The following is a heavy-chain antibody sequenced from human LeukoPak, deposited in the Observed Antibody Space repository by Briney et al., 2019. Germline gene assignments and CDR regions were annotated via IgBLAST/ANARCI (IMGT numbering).Heavy chain of an antibody. CDR2: ISYDGSNK. CDR3: ARIGRYDSSGYYGAFDY. CDR1: GFTFSSYA. J-gene: IGHJ4*02. Sequence: TGGSLRLSCAASGFTFSSYAMHWVRQAPGKGLEWVAVISYDGSNKYYADSVKGRFTISRDNSKNTLYLQMNSLRAEDTAVYYCARIGRYDSSGYYGAFDYWGQGTLVTVSS. D-gene: IGHD3-22*01. V-gene: IGHV3-30*04.